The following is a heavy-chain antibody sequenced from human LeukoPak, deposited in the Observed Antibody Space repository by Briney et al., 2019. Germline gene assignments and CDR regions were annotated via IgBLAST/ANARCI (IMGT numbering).Heavy chain of an antibody. J-gene: IGHJ4*02. Sequence: ASVKVSCKASGYTFTGYYMHWVRQAPGQGLEWMGWINPNSGGTNYAQKFQDRVTMTRNTSISTAYMELSSLRSEDTAVYYCARGLRIYYYGSGSLPLGYWGQGTLVTVSS. V-gene: IGHV1-2*02. D-gene: IGHD3-10*01. CDR3: ARGLRIYYYGSGSLPLGY. CDR2: INPNSGGT. CDR1: GYTFTGYY.